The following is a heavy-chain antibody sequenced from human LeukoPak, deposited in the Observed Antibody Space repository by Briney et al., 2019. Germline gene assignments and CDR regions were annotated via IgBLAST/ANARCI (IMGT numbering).Heavy chain of an antibody. CDR2: INHSGST. V-gene: IGHV4-34*01. J-gene: IGHJ5*02. CDR1: GGSFSGYY. D-gene: IGHD6-13*01. CDR3: ARYSSSWPTRYNWFDP. Sequence: SETLSLTCAVYGGSFSGYYWSWIRQPPGKGLEWIGEINHSGSTNYNPSLKSRVTISVDTSKNLFSLKLSSVTAADTAVYYCARYSSSWPTRYNWFDPWGQGTLVTVSS.